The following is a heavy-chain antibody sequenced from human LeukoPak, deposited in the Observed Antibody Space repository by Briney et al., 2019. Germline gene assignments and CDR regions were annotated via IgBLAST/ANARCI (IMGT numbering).Heavy chain of an antibody. CDR2: IYHFGNT. Sequence: PSETLSLICTVSDGSISNSGYFWSWIRQPPGKGLEWIGYIYHFGNTDYNPPLKSRVTMSVDTSKNQFSLNLTSVTAADTAIYYCARARVPTTLSAGYMDVWGKGTTVTVSS. CDR3: ARARVPTTLSAGYMDV. J-gene: IGHJ6*03. D-gene: IGHD1/OR15-1a*01. CDR1: DGSISNSGYF. V-gene: IGHV4-30-2*05.